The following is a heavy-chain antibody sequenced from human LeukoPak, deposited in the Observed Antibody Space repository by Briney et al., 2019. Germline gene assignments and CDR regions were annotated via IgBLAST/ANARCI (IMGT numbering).Heavy chain of an antibody. CDR3: ARQTLYGSGSHTFDY. J-gene: IGHJ4*02. D-gene: IGHD3-10*01. Sequence: SETLSLTCTVSGGSISSSSYYWGWIRQPPGKGLEWIGSIYYSGSTYYNPSLKSRVTISVDTSKNQFSLKLSSVTAADTAVYYCARQTLYGSGSHTFDYWGQGTLVTVSS. CDR2: IYYSGST. CDR1: GGSISSSSYY. V-gene: IGHV4-39*01.